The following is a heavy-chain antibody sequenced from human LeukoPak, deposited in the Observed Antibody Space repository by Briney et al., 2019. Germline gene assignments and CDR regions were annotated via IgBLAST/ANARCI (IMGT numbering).Heavy chain of an antibody. Sequence: GGSLRLSCAASGFTFSSYAMSWVRQAPGKGLEWVSSISGSGGSPYYADSLKGRFTISRDNSNNTLYLQMNSLRAEDTAIYYCVKGGEIVVVMTDYWGQGTLVTVSS. D-gene: IGHD3-22*01. CDR1: GFTFSSYA. V-gene: IGHV3-23*01. J-gene: IGHJ4*02. CDR2: ISGSGGSP. CDR3: VKGGEIVVVMTDY.